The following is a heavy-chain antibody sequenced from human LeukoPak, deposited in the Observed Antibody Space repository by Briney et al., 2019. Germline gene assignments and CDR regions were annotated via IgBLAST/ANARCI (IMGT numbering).Heavy chain of an antibody. J-gene: IGHJ4*02. CDR3: ARETLRLGELDY. CDR1: GFTFSNYG. V-gene: IGHV3-30*02. Sequence: GGSLRLSCAASGFTFSNYGMHWVRQAPGKGLEWVAFIRYDGSNKYYADSVRGRFTISRDNSKNTLYLQMNSLRAEDTAVYYCARETLRLGELDYWGQGTLVTVSS. D-gene: IGHD3-16*01. CDR2: IRYDGSNK.